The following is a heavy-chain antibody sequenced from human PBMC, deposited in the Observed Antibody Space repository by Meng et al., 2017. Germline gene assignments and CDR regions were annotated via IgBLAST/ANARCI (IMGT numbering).Heavy chain of an antibody. CDR3: ARTRGDYYFDY. Sequence: GQRQASGPGLVRPSETLSLTCTVSGDSVTVGSHYWSWIRQPPGKGLEWIGYIDYGGSTSYNPSLRSRVTISVDTSNNQFSLKLSSVTAADTAVFYCARTRGDYYFDYWGQGTLVTVSS. CDR1: GDSVTVGSHY. CDR2: IDYGGST. D-gene: IGHD3-16*01. J-gene: IGHJ4*02. V-gene: IGHV4-61*01.